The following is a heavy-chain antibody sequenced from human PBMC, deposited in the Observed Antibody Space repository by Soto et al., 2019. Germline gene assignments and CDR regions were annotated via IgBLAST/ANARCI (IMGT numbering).Heavy chain of an antibody. CDR1: GDSISSSSYY. CDR3: ARSSGSYYLNSDY. V-gene: IGHV4-39*01. J-gene: IGHJ4*02. CDR2: IYYSGST. Sequence: QLQLQESGPGLVKPSETLSLTCTVSGDSISSSSYYWGWIRQPPGKGLEWIGSIYYSGSTYYNPSLKSRVTISVDTSKNQFSLKLSSVTAADTAVYYCARSSGSYYLNSDYWGQGTLVTVSS. D-gene: IGHD3-10*01.